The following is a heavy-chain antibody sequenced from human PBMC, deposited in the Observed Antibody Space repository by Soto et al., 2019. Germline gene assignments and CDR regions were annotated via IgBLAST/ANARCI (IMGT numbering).Heavy chain of an antibody. J-gene: IGHJ6*02. Sequence: AAVKVSCKASGYTCTGYYMHWGRQAHGQGLEWMGWINPNSGGTNYAQKFQGRVTMTRDTSISTAYMELSWLRSDDTAVYYCARYSFSDIRVVPAAIVMDFWGQGTTFTVSS. CDR2: INPNSGGT. CDR1: GYTCTGYY. V-gene: IGHV1-2*02. CDR3: ARYSFSDIRVVPAAIVMDF. D-gene: IGHD2-2*01.